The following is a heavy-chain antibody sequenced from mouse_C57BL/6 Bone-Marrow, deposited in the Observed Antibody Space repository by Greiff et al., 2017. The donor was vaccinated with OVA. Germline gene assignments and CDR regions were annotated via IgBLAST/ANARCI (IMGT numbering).Heavy chain of an antibody. CDR2: IYPRSGNT. Sequence: LVESGAELARPGASVKLSCKASGYTFTSSGISWVKQRTGQGLEWIGEIYPRSGNTYYNEKFKGKATLTADKSSSTAYMELRSLTSEDSAVYFCAAHGPNYFDYWGQGTTLTVSS. CDR3: AAHGPNYFDY. CDR1: GYTFTSSG. J-gene: IGHJ2*01. V-gene: IGHV1-81*01.